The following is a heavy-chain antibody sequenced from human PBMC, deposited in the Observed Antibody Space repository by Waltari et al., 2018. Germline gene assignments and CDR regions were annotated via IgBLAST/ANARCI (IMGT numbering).Heavy chain of an antibody. D-gene: IGHD1-26*01. CDR3: AKGHSGSYGLKD. CDR2: ISWNRENI. V-gene: IGHV3-9*01. Sequence: EVQLVESGGGLVQPGRSLRLSCAVSGFNFDDYAMHWVRQAPGKGLEWVSGISWNRENIGYADSVKGRFTISRDNAKNSLYLQMNSLRPEDTALYYCAKGHSGSYGLKDWGQGTLVTVSS. J-gene: IGHJ4*02. CDR1: GFNFDDYA.